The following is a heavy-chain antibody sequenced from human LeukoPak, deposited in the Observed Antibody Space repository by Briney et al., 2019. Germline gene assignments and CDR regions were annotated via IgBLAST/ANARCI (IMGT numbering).Heavy chain of an antibody. CDR1: GYTFTNYY. CDR3: ARDDNFGAAAGTGY. V-gene: IGHV1-46*01. J-gene: IGHJ4*02. D-gene: IGHD6-13*01. CDR2: INPGDYST. Sequence: ASVKVSCKASGYTFTNYYMHWVRQAPGQGLEWMGKINPGDYSTNYAQKLQGRVTMTTDTSTSTAYMELRSLRSDDTAVYYCARDDNFGAAAGTGYWGQGTLVTVSS.